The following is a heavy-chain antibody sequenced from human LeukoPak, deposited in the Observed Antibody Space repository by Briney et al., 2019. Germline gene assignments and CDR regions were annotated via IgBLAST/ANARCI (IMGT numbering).Heavy chain of an antibody. Sequence: GESLRLSCAASGFTLSSYSMNWVRQAPGKGLEWVSSISSSSSYIYYADSVKGRFTISRDNARNSLYLQMNSLRAEDTAVYYCVRGKANYGSGSDVWGKGTTVTVSS. CDR1: GFTLSSYS. J-gene: IGHJ6*04. D-gene: IGHD3-10*01. CDR2: ISSSSSYI. V-gene: IGHV3-21*01. CDR3: VRGKANYGSGSDV.